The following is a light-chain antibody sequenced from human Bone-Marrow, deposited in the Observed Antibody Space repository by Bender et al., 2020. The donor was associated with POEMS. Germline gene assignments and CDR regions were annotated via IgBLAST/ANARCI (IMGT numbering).Light chain of an antibody. CDR1: STYIDDYTL. V-gene: IGLV2-14*03. CDR3: ASYTSGSDWV. Sequence: QSALTQPASVSGSPGQSITISCTGTSTYIDDYTLVSWYQQHPGKAPKLLIYDVNNRPSGVSHRFSATKSGNTASLTISGLQAEDEADYHCASYTSGSDWVFGGGTKVTVL. CDR2: DVN. J-gene: IGLJ3*02.